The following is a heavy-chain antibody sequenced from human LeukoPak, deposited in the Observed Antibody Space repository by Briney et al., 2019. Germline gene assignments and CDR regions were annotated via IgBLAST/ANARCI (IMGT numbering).Heavy chain of an antibody. V-gene: IGHV6-1*01. D-gene: IGHD6-25*01. Sequence: SQTLSLTCGISRDSVSSNSAVWNWIRQSPSRGLEWLGRTYYRSKWYNDYAESVKSRITVNPDTSKNQFSLQLNSVTPEDTAVYYCAQGGAAAGFDYWGQGTLVTVSS. J-gene: IGHJ4*02. CDR2: TYYRSKWYN. CDR1: RDSVSSNSAV. CDR3: AQGGAAAGFDY.